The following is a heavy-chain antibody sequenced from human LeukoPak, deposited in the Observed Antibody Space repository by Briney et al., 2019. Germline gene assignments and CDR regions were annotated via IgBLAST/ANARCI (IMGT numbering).Heavy chain of an antibody. D-gene: IGHD2-15*01. J-gene: IGHJ4*02. V-gene: IGHV3-73*01. CDR1: GFDFSGFY. CDR2: IRTKPTSYTT. CDR3: TRQDCGGGACSYVDY. Sequence: PGGSLRLSCAASGFDFSGFYMHGVRQASGRGLEWVGLIRTKPTSYTTVYAASVKGRFTISRDDSKNTAYLQMNSLKAEDTAVYYCTRQDCGGGACSYVDYRGQGTLVTVSS.